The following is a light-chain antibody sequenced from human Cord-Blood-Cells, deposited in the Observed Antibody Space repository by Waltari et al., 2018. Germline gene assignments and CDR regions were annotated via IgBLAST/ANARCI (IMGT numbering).Light chain of an antibody. CDR3: SSYAGSNNLV. Sequence: QSALTQPPPASGSPGQSVTISCTGTSSDVGGYNYVSWYQQHPGKAPKLMIYELSKRPSGVPDRFSGSKCGKTASLTVSGLQAEEEADDYCSSYAGSNNLVFGGGTKLTVL. V-gene: IGLV2-8*01. CDR2: ELS. J-gene: IGLJ3*02. CDR1: SSDVGGYNY.